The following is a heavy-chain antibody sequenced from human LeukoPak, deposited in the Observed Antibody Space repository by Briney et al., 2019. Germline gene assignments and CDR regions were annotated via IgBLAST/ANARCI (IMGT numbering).Heavy chain of an antibody. Sequence: SETLSLTCTVSGGSTSNSRYYWGWVRQPPGKGLECIGSVYYSGSTYYNPSLKSRVTISVDTSKNQFSLKLSSVAAADTAVYYCARTGAVAGTKGFGYWGQGTLVTVSS. CDR3: ARTGAVAGTKGFGY. CDR1: GGSTSNSRYY. J-gene: IGHJ4*02. CDR2: VYYSGST. D-gene: IGHD6-19*01. V-gene: IGHV4-39*01.